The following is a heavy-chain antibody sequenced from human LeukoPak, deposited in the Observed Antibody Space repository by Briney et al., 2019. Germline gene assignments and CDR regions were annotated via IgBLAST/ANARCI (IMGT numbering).Heavy chain of an antibody. CDR2: IDPNIGTT. Sequence: ASVKVSCKASGYTFTGFYMHWVRQAPGQGLEWMGWIDPNIGTTKYSQKFQGRVTMTGDTSISEVYMELSRLRSDDTAVYYCARLLEHYYFDASGYYDDDYWGQGTPIIVSS. V-gene: IGHV1-2*02. CDR1: GYTFTGFY. D-gene: IGHD3-22*01. J-gene: IGHJ4*02. CDR3: ARLLEHYYFDASGYYDDDY.